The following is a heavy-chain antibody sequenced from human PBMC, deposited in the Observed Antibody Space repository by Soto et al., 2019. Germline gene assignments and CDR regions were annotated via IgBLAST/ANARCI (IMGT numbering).Heavy chain of an antibody. CDR1: VFTFISYA. V-gene: IGHV3-23*01. D-gene: IGHD2-2*01. Sequence: GWSLRLSCASSVFTFISYAMSWVRQAPGKGLEWVSAISGSGGSTYYADSVKGRFTISRDNSKNTLYLQMNSLRAEDTAVYYCAKDGGCSSTSCYLAANWFDPWGQGTLVTV. CDR2: ISGSGGST. J-gene: IGHJ5*02. CDR3: AKDGGCSSTSCYLAANWFDP.